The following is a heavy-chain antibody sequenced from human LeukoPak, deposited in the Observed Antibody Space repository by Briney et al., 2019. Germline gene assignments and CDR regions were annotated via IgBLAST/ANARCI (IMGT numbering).Heavy chain of an antibody. CDR1: GGSISSYY. Sequence: TSETLSLTCTVSGGSISSYYWSWIRQPPGKGLERIGYIYYSGSTNYNPSLKSRVTISVDTSKNQFPLKLSSVTAADTAVYYCARWEDGGYWGQGTLVTVSS. CDR2: IYYSGST. D-gene: IGHD1-26*01. CDR3: ARWEDGGY. J-gene: IGHJ4*02. V-gene: IGHV4-59*08.